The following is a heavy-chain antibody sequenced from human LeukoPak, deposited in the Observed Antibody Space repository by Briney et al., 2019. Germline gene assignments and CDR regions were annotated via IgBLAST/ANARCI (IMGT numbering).Heavy chain of an antibody. CDR1: GGSFSGYY. D-gene: IGHD6-13*01. CDR3: ARVHLGAAAGTNWFDP. Sequence: SETLSLTCAVYGGSFSGYYWSWIRQPPGKGLEWIGEINHSGSTNYNPSLKSRVTISVDTSKNQFSLKLSSVTAADTAVYYCARVHLGAAAGTNWFDPWGQGTLVTVSS. J-gene: IGHJ5*02. CDR2: INHSGST. V-gene: IGHV4-34*01.